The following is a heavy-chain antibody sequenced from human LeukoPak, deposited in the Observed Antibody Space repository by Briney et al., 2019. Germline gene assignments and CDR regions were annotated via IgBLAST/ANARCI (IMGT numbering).Heavy chain of an antibody. CDR3: ARSGGNYYFDY. V-gene: IGHV4-59*01. Sequence: SETLSLTCTVSGGSISSYYWSWIRQPPGKGLEWIGYIYYTGSTNYKPSLKSRVTISVDTAKNQFSLKMNSVTAADTAVYYCARSGGNYYFDYWGQGTLVTVSS. CDR1: GGSISSYY. D-gene: IGHD4-23*01. J-gene: IGHJ4*02. CDR2: IYYTGST.